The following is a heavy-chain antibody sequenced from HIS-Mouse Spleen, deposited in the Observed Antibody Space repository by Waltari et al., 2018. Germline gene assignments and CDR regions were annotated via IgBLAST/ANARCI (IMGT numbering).Heavy chain of an antibody. V-gene: IGHV4-39*07. Sequence: QLQLQESGPGLVKPSETLSLTCTVSGGSISSSSYYWGWIRQPPGKGLEWIGSIDYSGGPYYKPSLKSRVTISVETSKNQFSLKLSSVTAADTAVYYCAREIPYSSSWYDWYFDLWGRGTLVTVSS. J-gene: IGHJ2*01. CDR1: GGSISSSSYY. CDR2: IDYSGGP. CDR3: AREIPYSSSWYDWYFDL. D-gene: IGHD6-13*01.